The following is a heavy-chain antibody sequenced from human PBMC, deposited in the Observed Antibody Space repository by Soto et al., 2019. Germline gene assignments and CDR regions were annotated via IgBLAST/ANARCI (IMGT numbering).Heavy chain of an antibody. CDR1: GDTFTTYD. V-gene: IGHV1-8*01. Sequence: ASVKVSCKASGDTFTTYDINWVRQATGHGLEWMGWINPNSGNIGYAQRFQGRVTMTRDTAIRTAYMEVSSLRSDDTAVYYCAGGRASGSYYLLDYWGQGTLVTVSS. J-gene: IGHJ4*02. CDR2: INPNSGNI. CDR3: AGGRASGSYYLLDY. D-gene: IGHD3-10*01.